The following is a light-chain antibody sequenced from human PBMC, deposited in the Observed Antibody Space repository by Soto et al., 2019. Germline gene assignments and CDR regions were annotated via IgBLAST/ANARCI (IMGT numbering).Light chain of an antibody. CDR2: DAS. Sequence: AIQLTQSPSSLSESVGDKVTITCRASQGVSNSLAWYQQKPGKPPKLLIYDASSLESGVPSRFSGTGSGTDFTLTISSLQPEYFATYYCQQFNSFPSITFGQGTRLEIK. V-gene: IGKV1-13*02. CDR1: QGVSNS. J-gene: IGKJ5*01. CDR3: QQFNSFPSIT.